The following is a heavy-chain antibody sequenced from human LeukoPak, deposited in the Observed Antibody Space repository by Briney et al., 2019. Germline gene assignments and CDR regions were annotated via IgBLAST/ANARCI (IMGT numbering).Heavy chain of an antibody. CDR2: IYTSGST. CDR1: GDSISTYY. V-gene: IGHV4-4*07. Sequence: SETLSLTCTVSGDSISTYYWSWPRQPAGRGLEWIGRIYTSGSTNYNPSLKSRVTMSVDTSKNQFSLKLSSVTAADTAVYYCARLSCSSTSGCSFDDWGQGTLVTVSS. CDR3: ARLSCSSTSGCSFDD. J-gene: IGHJ4*02. D-gene: IGHD2-2*01.